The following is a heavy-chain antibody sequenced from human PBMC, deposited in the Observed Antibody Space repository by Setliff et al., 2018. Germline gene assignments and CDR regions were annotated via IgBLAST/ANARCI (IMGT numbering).Heavy chain of an antibody. V-gene: IGHV4-4*02. CDR3: ARDLTYYDFWSGYYSPRAFDI. CDR2: IYHSGST. Sequence: SETLSLTCAVSGGSISSSNWWSWVRQPPGKGLEWIGEIYHSGSTNYNPSLKSRVTISVDKSKNQFSLRLSSVTAADTAVYYCARDLTYYDFWSGYYSPRAFDIWGQGTMVTVSS. J-gene: IGHJ3*02. D-gene: IGHD3-3*01. CDR1: GGSISSSNW.